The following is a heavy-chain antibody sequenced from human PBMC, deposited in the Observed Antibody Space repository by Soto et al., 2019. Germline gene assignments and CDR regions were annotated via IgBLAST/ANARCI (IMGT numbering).Heavy chain of an antibody. CDR1: GFSFGTYV. J-gene: IGHJ3*02. CDR3: AMTRLYDTGTNDYHRDAWDI. D-gene: IGHD3-22*01. CDR2: VSGSGGRV. V-gene: IGHV3-23*01. Sequence: EVQLLESGGGMVEPRGSLKLSCVASGFSFGTYVMNWVRQAPGKGLEWVSGVSGSGGRVYSADSVKGRFTISRDNSRNTLYLQMHSLRAEDTALYYCAMTRLYDTGTNDYHRDAWDILGQGTQVTVSS.